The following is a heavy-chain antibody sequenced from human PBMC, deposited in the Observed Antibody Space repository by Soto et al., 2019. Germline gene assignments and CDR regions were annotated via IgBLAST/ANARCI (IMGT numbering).Heavy chain of an antibody. V-gene: IGHV1-8*01. J-gene: IGHJ4*02. CDR3: ATWLLQPWRDDY. CDR1: GYTFTSYD. Sequence: GASVKVSCKASGYTFTSYDINWVRQATGQGLEWMGWMNPNSGNTGYAQKFQGRVTMTRNTSISTAYMELSSLRSEDTAVYYCATWLLQPWRDDYWGRGTLVTVSS. D-gene: IGHD3-9*01. CDR2: MNPNSGNT.